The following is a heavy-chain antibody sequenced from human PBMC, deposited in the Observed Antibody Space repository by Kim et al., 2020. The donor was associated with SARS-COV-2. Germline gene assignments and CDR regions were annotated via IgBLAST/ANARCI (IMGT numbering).Heavy chain of an antibody. CDR1: GYTFTGYY. D-gene: IGHD3-22*01. V-gene: IGHV1-2*06. J-gene: IGHJ6*02. CDR2: INPNSGGT. Sequence: ASVKVSCKASGYTFTGYYMHWVRQAPGQGLEWMGRINPNSGGTNYAQKFQGRVTMTRDTSISTAYMELSRLRSDDTAVYYCAREDYYDSSGYYSNYYGMDVWGQGATVTVSS. CDR3: AREDYYDSSGYYSNYYGMDV.